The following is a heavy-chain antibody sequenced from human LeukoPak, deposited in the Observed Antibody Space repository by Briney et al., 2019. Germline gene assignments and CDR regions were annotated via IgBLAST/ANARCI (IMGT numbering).Heavy chain of an antibody. V-gene: IGHV4-39*01. CDR3: ARRGMMVPFDY. CDR1: GGSISSSSYY. Sequence: SETLSLTCTVSGGSISSSSYYWGWIRQPPGKGLEWIGSIYYNGSTYYNPSLKSRVTISVDTSKNQFSLKLSSVTAADTAVYYCARRGMMVPFDYWGQGTLVTVSS. D-gene: IGHD3-10*01. J-gene: IGHJ4*02. CDR2: IYYNGST.